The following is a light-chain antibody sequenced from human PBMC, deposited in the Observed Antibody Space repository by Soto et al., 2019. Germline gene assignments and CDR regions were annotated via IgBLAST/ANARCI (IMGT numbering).Light chain of an antibody. CDR2: GSS. J-gene: IGKJ3*01. Sequence: IMVTQSPAALYLSTGDTATLKCRSTSSVHWHLAWYHVRPGHSPLLLMSGSSVRANGVPERFSGGGAGTQFDINVDGFQPADVGVYYCQSYLQWQFTFGHG. CDR3: QSYLQWQFT. V-gene: IGKV3-15*01. CDR1: SSVHWH.